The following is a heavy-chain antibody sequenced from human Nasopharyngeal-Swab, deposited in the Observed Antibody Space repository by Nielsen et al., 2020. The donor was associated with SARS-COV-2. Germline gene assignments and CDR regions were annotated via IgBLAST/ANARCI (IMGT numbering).Heavy chain of an antibody. CDR3: ARDGLDYDFWSAYFMDV. V-gene: IGHV3-21*01. Sequence: GGSLRLSCPASGFTFNNYNFTWVRQAPGKGLEWVSSISSSSSYIYYADSVKGRFTISRDNAKNSLYLQMNSLRAEDTAVYYCARDGLDYDFWSAYFMDVWGQGTTVTVSS. CDR2: ISSSSSYI. D-gene: IGHD3-3*01. J-gene: IGHJ6*02. CDR1: GFTFNNYN.